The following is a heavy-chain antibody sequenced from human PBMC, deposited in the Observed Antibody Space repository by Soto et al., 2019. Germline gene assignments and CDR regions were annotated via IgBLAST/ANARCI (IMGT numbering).Heavy chain of an antibody. CDR3: AAERGDTAATRFLVY. Sequence: QVQLQESGPGLVKPSQTLSLTCTISGGSIREGGYYWTWIRQHPEKGLEWIGFIYHVGGIYYNPSLKSRVTMSVDDSKRQFSLRLTSMTAADAAVYYCAAERGDTAATRFLVYWGQGTLVTVSS. CDR1: GGSIREGGYY. J-gene: IGHJ4*02. V-gene: IGHV4-31*03. CDR2: IYHVGGI. D-gene: IGHD5-18*01.